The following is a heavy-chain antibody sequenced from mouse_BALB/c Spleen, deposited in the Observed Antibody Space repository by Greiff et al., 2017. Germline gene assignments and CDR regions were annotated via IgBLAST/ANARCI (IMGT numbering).Heavy chain of an antibody. CDR1: GYSFTSDYA. D-gene: IGHD2-14*01. V-gene: IGHV3-2*02. J-gene: IGHJ4*01. Sequence: EVQLVESGPGLVKPSQSLSLSCTVTGYSFTSDYAWNWIRQFPGNQLEWMGYISYSGSTSYNPSLNSRISITRDTSKNQFFLQLNSVTTEDTATCDWARGDRRAMDDWGQGTAVTVAA. CDR2: ISYSGST. CDR3: ARGDRRAMDD.